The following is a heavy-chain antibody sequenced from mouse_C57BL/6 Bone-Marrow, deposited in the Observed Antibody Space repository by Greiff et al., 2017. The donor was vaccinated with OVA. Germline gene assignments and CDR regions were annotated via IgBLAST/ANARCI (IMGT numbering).Heavy chain of an antibody. D-gene: IGHD2-1*01. CDR1: GYSFTGYF. CDR3: ARSIYYGNPFAY. Sequence: VQLQQSGPELVKPGDSVKISCKASGYSFTGYFMNWVMQSPGKSLEWIGRINPYNGDTFYNQKFKGKATLTVDKSSSTAHMELRSLTSEDSAVYYCARSIYYGNPFAYWGQGTLVTVSA. CDR2: INPYNGDT. J-gene: IGHJ3*01. V-gene: IGHV1-20*01.